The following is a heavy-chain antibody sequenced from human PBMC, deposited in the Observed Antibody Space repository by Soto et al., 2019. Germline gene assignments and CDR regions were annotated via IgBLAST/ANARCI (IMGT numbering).Heavy chain of an antibody. V-gene: IGHV4-30-2*01. CDR1: GGSISSGGDS. Sequence: PLETLSLTCAVFGGSISSGGDSWSWIRQPPGKGLEWIGYMYHSGSTYYNPSLKSRVTISIDRSKNQFSLKLSSVTTADTAVYYCARARHSWGKGILITVS. D-gene: IGHD1-1*01. CDR2: MYHSGST. CDR3: ARARHS. J-gene: IGHJ5*01.